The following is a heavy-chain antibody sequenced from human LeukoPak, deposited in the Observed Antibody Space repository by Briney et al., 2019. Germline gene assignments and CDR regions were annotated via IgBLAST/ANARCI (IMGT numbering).Heavy chain of an antibody. CDR2: IYYSGST. CDR1: GGSISNKY. D-gene: IGHD3-10*01. CDR3: ARMTGSYPDY. Sequence: SETLSLTCTVSGGSISNKYWSWIRQPPGKGLEWIGYIYYSGSTNYNPSLKSRVTISVDTSKNQFSLNLTAVTAADTAVYFCARMTGSYPDYWGQGTLVTVSS. J-gene: IGHJ4*02. V-gene: IGHV4-59*12.